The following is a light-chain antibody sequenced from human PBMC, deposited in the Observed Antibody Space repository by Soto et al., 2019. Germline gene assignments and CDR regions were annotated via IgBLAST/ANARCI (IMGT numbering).Light chain of an antibody. Sequence: DIQMTQXXSXXXXSXXXRXXITXRASQSISSWLAWYQQKPGKAPKLLIYKASSLESGVPSRFSGSGSGTEFSLTISSLQPDDFATYYCQQYNNYWTFGQGTKVDIK. CDR2: KAS. V-gene: IGKV1-5*03. J-gene: IGKJ1*01. CDR3: QQYNNYWT. CDR1: QSISSW.